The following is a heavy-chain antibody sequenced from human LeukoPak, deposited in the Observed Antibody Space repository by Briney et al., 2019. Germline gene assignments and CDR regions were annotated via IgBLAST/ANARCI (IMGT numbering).Heavy chain of an antibody. Sequence: LSGGSLRLSCAASGFTFSSYGMHWVRQAPGKGLEWVAVISYDGSNKYYADSVKGRFTISRDNSKNTLYLQMNSLRAEDTAVYYCAKAQSGWYSDAFDIWGQGTMVTVSS. CDR3: AKAQSGWYSDAFDI. D-gene: IGHD6-19*01. V-gene: IGHV3-30*18. J-gene: IGHJ3*02. CDR1: GFTFSSYG. CDR2: ISYDGSNK.